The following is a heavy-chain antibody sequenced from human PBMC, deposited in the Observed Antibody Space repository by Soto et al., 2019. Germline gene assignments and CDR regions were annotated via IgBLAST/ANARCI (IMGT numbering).Heavy chain of an antibody. D-gene: IGHD1-26*01. CDR3: ARWRVGATRPTRFDY. Sequence: QVQLQESGPGLVKPSETLSLTCTVSGGSISSYYWSWIRQPAGKGLEWIGRIYTSGSTNYNPSLKSRVTMSVDTSKNQFSLKRSSVTAADPAVYYWARWRVGATRPTRFDYWGQGTLVTVSS. CDR2: IYTSGST. J-gene: IGHJ4*02. V-gene: IGHV4-4*07. CDR1: GGSISSYY.